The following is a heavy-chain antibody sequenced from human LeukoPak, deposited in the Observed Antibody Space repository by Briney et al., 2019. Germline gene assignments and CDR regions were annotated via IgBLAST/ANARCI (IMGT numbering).Heavy chain of an antibody. V-gene: IGHV1-8*01. Sequence: ASVKVSCKASGYTFTSYDINWVRQATGQGLEWKRWMNPNSGNTGYAQKFQGRVTMTRNTSISTAYMELSSLRSEDTAVYYCARVSRYYDFWSGYYYYYYMDVWGKGTTVTVSS. CDR3: ARVSRYYDFWSGYYYYYYMDV. J-gene: IGHJ6*03. CDR1: GYTFTSYD. D-gene: IGHD3-3*01. CDR2: MNPNSGNT.